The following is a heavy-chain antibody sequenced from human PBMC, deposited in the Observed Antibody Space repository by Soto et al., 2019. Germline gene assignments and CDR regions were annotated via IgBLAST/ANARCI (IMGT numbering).Heavy chain of an antibody. J-gene: IGHJ6*02. Sequence: SETLSLTCTVSGGSISSYYWSWIRQPPGKGLEWIGYIYYSGSTNYNPSLKSRVTISVDTSKNQFSLKLSSVTAADTAVYYCARQMCVASLCVYRCGMAFWGQGTTVTVSS. CDR3: ARQMCVASLCVYRCGMAF. CDR1: GGSISSYY. CDR2: IYYSGST. V-gene: IGHV4-59*01. D-gene: IGHD3-16*01.